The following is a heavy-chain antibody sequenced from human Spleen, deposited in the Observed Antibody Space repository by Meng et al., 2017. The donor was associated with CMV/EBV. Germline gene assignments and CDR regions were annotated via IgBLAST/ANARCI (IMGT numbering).Heavy chain of an antibody. J-gene: IGHJ4*02. D-gene: IGHD2-15*01. CDR3: ARRYCSGGSCHPDF. CDR1: GYTFTGHH. Sequence: ASVKVSCKTSGYTFTGHHLDWVRQAPGQGLEWIGWISPKTGDTKVAEKFQGRVTVTSDTSISTVYMELSRLTSDDTGIYYCARRYCSGGSCHPDFWGQGTLVTVSS. V-gene: IGHV1-2*02. CDR2: ISPKTGDT.